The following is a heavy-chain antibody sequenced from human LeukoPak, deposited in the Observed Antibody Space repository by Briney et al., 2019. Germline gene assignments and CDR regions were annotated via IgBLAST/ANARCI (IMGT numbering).Heavy chain of an antibody. CDR1: GGSISSSSYY. Sequence: SETLSLTCTVSGGSISSSSYYWGWIRQPPGKGLEWIGRIYTSGSTNYNPSLKSRVTISVDTSKNQFSLKLSSVTAADTAVYYCARRGYDWGYYFDYWGQGTLVTVSS. CDR3: ARRGYDWGYYFDY. V-gene: IGHV4-61*02. D-gene: IGHD5-12*01. CDR2: IYTSGST. J-gene: IGHJ4*02.